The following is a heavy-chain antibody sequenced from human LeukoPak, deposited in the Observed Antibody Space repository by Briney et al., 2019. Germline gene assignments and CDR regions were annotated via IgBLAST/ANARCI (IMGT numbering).Heavy chain of an antibody. CDR3: ARSGYSYGPRSVDY. J-gene: IGHJ4*02. Sequence: GRSLRLSCAASGFTFSNYDIHWVRQAPGKGLEWVAVISYDGSNKYYADSVKGRFTFSRDNSKNTLYLQMNSLRAEDTAVYYCARSGYSYGPRSVDYWGQGTLVTVSS. CDR2: ISYDGSNK. CDR1: GFTFSNYD. V-gene: IGHV3-30*03. D-gene: IGHD5-18*01.